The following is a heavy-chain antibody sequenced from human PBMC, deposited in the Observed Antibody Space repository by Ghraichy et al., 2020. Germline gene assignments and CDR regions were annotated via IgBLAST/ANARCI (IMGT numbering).Heavy chain of an antibody. CDR3: ARDRAYKSFDY. J-gene: IGHJ4*02. D-gene: IGHD5-24*01. V-gene: IGHV3-7*03. Sequence: GGSLRLSCAASGFNFTASWMNWVRQAPGKGLEWVAGIKQDGSEKYHVDSVNGRFTISRDNAKNSLYLQMNSLRVEDTAVYYCARDRAYKSFDYWGQGILVSVSS. CDR1: GFNFTASW. CDR2: IKQDGSEK.